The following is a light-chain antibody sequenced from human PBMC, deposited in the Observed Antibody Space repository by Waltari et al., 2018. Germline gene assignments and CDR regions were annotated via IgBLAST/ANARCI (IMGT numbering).Light chain of an antibody. CDR1: SGSIASNH. CDR3: QSYDTSDVV. CDR2: ENN. V-gene: IGLV6-57*02. Sequence: NFVLTQPHSVSESPGKTVTISCPGSSGSIASNHVPWYQQRPGSAPTTVIYENNQTPSGVPGRFSGSIDSSSNSASLTISGLKTEDEADYYCQSYDTSDVVFGGGTKLTVL. J-gene: IGLJ2*01.